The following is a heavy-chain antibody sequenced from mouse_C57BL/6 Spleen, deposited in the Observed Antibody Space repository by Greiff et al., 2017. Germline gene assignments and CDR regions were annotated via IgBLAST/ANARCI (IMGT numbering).Heavy chain of an antibody. CDR3: ARRGGISYDDFDD. CDR1: GYAFTSYW. Sequence: QVQLQQSGAELVKPGASVKMSCKASGYAFTSYWMNWVKQRPGKGLEWIGQIYPGAGDTNYNGKFKGKATLTADKYSSQAYMLISSLTAEESAVYFCARRGGISYDDFDDWGQGTTRTVSS. CDR2: IYPGAGDT. J-gene: IGHJ2*01. D-gene: IGHD1-1*01. V-gene: IGHV1-80*01.